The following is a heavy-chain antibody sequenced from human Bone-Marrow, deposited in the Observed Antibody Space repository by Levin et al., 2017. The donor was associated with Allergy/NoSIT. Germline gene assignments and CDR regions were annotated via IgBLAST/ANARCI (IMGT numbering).Heavy chain of an antibody. CDR1: GFTFSNAW. D-gene: IGHD6-13*01. CDR2: IKSKTDGGTT. Sequence: PGGSLRLSCAASGFTFSNAWMNWVRQAPGKGLEWVGRIKSKTDGGTTDYAAPVKGRFTISRDDSKNTLYLQMNSLKTEDTAVYYCTTGLLLSWVGFDYWGQGTLVTVSS. CDR3: TTGLLLSWVGFDY. V-gene: IGHV3-15*07. J-gene: IGHJ4*02.